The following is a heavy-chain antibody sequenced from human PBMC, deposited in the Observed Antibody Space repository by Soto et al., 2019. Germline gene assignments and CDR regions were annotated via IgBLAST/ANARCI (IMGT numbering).Heavy chain of an antibody. CDR2: ISYSGTA. CDR1: GDSITSGGFF. D-gene: IGHD2-15*01. V-gene: IGHV4-31*03. Sequence: SETLSLTCTVSGDSITSGGFFWTWIRQHPGMGLQWIGYISYSGTAYYSPSLESRTTISYDTSTNQFFVRLTSVTAADSAMYYCVRLNCVTNCRVGGGFDIWGQGTTVTVS. CDR3: VRLNCVTNCRVGGGFDI. J-gene: IGHJ3*02.